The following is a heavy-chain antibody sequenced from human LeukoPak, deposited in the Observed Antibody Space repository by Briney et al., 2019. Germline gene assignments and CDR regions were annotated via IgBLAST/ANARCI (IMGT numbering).Heavy chain of an antibody. D-gene: IGHD3-3*01. Sequence: PGGSLRLSCAASGFTFSSYAMHWVRQAPGKGLEWVAVISYDVSNKYYADSVKGRFTISRDNSKNTLYLQMNSLRAEDTAVYYCARDFYDFWSGYCGYWGQGTLVTVSS. V-gene: IGHV3-30-3*01. CDR3: ARDFYDFWSGYCGY. CDR2: ISYDVSNK. J-gene: IGHJ4*02. CDR1: GFTFSSYA.